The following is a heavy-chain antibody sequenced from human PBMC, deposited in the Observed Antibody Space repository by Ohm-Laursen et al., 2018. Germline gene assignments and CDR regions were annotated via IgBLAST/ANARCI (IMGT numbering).Heavy chain of an antibody. D-gene: IGHD6-6*01. CDR1: GYTFTGYY. CDR3: AREMYSSSHHLYYYYYGMDV. J-gene: IGHJ6*02. CDR2: IDPNSGVT. Sequence: GASVKVSCKASGYTFTGYYIHWVRQAPGQGLEWMGWIDPNSGVTKYAQKFQGRVTMSRDTSISTAYMELSRLRSDDTAVYYCAREMYSSSHHLYYYYYGMDVWGQGTTVTVSS. V-gene: IGHV1-2*02.